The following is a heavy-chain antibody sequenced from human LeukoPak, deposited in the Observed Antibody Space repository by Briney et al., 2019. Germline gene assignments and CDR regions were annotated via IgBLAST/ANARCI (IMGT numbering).Heavy chain of an antibody. V-gene: IGHV4-34*01. D-gene: IGHD3-22*01. Sequence: PSETLSLTCAVYGGSFSGYYWSWIRQPPGKGLEWIGEINHSGSTNYNPSLKSRVTISVDTSKNQFSLKLSSVTAADTAVYYCARISSGYKYYYHYMDVWGKGTTVTVSS. CDR2: INHSGST. CDR1: GGSFSGYY. J-gene: IGHJ6*03. CDR3: ARISSGYKYYYHYMDV.